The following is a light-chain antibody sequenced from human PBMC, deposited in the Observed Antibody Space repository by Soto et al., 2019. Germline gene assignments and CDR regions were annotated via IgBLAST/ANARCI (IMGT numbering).Light chain of an antibody. CDR3: QQRSNWPLT. J-gene: IGKJ4*01. CDR1: QSVRNQ. V-gene: IGKV3-11*01. CDR2: ETS. Sequence: EIVLTQSPATLSLSPGERATLSCRASQSVRNQLAWYQQKAGQAPRLLISETSNRAIGIPARFSGSGSGTDVTLTISSVESEDFAIYYCQQRSNWPLTFGGGTKVEIK.